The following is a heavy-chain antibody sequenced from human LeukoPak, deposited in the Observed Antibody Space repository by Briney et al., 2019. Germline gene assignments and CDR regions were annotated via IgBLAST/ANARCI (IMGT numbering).Heavy chain of an antibody. V-gene: IGHV3-72*01. CDR2: IKNKANSYIT. J-gene: IGHJ6*02. CDR3: ARFRGFYYGLDL. Sequence: GGSLRLSCAASGSTFSDHYMDWVRQAPGKGLEWVGHIKNKANSYITEYAASVKGRFTISRDDSKNSLFLQVNSLKTDDTAVYYCARFRGFYYGLDLWGQGTTVIVSS. D-gene: IGHD3-10*01. CDR1: GSTFSDHY.